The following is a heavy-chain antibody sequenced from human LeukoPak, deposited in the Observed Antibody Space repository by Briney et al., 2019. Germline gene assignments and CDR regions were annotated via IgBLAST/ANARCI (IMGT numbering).Heavy chain of an antibody. CDR3: AREASGSGTFYFDS. J-gene: IGHJ4*02. V-gene: IGHV4-59*02. Sequence: PSETLSLTCTVSGGSVSSYFWSWIRQPPGKGLEWIGYIYHTGNTNYNPSLKSRATISVDTSKNQFSLKVTSVTAAGTAVYYCAREASGSGTFYFDSWGQGTPVTVSS. CDR1: GGSVSSYF. CDR2: IYHTGNT.